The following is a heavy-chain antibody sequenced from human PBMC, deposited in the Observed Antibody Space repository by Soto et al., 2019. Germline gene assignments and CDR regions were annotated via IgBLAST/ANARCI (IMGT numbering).Heavy chain of an antibody. CDR3: AKVLLWFGELGGMDV. D-gene: IGHD3-10*01. V-gene: IGHV3-30*18. J-gene: IGHJ6*02. CDR1: GFTFSSYG. CDR2: ISYDGSNK. Sequence: QVQLVESGGGVVQPGRSLRLSCAASGFTFSSYGMHWVRQAPGKGLEWVAVISYDGSNKYYADSVKGRFTISRDNSKNTLYLQMNSLRAEDTAVYYCAKVLLWFGELGGMDVWGQGTTVTVSS.